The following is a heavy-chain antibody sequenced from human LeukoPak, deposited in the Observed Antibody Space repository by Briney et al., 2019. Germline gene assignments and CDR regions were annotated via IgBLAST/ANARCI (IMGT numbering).Heavy chain of an antibody. CDR2: ISAYNGNT. V-gene: IGHV1-18*01. CDR1: GYTFTSYG. D-gene: IGHD4-17*01. CDR3: AGAPTGDYGDYVGAFDI. J-gene: IGHJ3*02. Sequence: ASVKVSCKASGYTFTSYGISWVRQAPGQGLEWMGWISAYNGNTNYAQKLQGRVTMTTDTSTSTAYMELRSLGSDDTAVYYCAGAPTGDYGDYVGAFDIWGQGTMVTVSS.